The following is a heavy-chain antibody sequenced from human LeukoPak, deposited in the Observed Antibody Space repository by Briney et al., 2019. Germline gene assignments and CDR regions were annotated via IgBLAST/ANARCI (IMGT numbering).Heavy chain of an antibody. Sequence: KSGGSLRLSCAASGFTFSNAWMSWVRQAPGKGLEWVGRIKSKTDGGTTDYAAPVKGRFTISRDDSKNTLYLQMNSLKTEDTAVYYCTTGSVEATGNFDYWGQGTLVTVSS. D-gene: IGHD1-26*01. CDR2: IKSKTDGGTT. V-gene: IGHV3-15*01. CDR1: GFTFSNAW. CDR3: TTGSVEATGNFDY. J-gene: IGHJ4*02.